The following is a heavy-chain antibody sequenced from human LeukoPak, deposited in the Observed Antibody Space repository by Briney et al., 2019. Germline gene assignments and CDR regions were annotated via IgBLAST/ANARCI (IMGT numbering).Heavy chain of an antibody. V-gene: IGHV1-46*01. CDR2: INPSGGST. CDR1: GYTFTNYY. J-gene: IGHJ4*02. CDR3: ARFYDSSGYIDY. D-gene: IGHD3-22*01. Sequence: GASLKVSCKASGYTFTNYYMHWVRQAPGHGLECMGTINPSGGSTTYAQKFQGRVTMTRDTSTSTVYMELSSLRSEDTAVYYCARFYDSSGYIDYWGQGTLVTVSS.